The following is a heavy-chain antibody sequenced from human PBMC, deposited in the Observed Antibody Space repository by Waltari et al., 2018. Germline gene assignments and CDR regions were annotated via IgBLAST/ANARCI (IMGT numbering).Heavy chain of an antibody. D-gene: IGHD3-3*02. CDR1: GYTLSTYY. V-gene: IGHV1-69-2*01. J-gene: IGHJ3*02. CDR2: VDPEDGQT. Sequence: EVRLLQSGAEVKKPGTTLKISCRLSGYTLSTYYIHWIQQAPGKGLQWMGLVDPEDGQTIYAEALQGRISMTADSSTETVYMELTSLTSDDSAVYYCATALGDSISASRPFEIWGQGTVITVSS. CDR3: ATALGDSISASRPFEI.